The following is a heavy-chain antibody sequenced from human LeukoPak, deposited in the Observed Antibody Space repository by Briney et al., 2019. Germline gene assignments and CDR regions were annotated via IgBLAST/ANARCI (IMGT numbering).Heavy chain of an antibody. D-gene: IGHD2-2*01. CDR2: INHSGST. CDR1: GGSFSGYY. J-gene: IGHJ5*02. Sequence: PSETLSLTCAVYGGSFSGYYWSWIRQPPGKGLEWIGEINHSGSTNYNPSLKSRVTISVDTSKNQFSLKLSSVTAADTAVCYCATHKDTSCYSTWGQGTLVTVSS. V-gene: IGHV4-34*01. CDR3: ATHKDTSCYST.